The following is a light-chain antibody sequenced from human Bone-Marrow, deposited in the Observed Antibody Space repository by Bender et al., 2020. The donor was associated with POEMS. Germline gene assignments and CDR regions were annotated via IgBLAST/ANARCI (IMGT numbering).Light chain of an antibody. CDR2: QDT. V-gene: IGLV3-1*01. Sequence: SYEVTQPPSESVSPGQTASITCSGDDLGDKYVAWYQLKPGQSPVLVIYQDTKRPSGIPERFSGSNSGNTATLTISGTQAMDEADYYCQAWDTYSVIFGGGTKLTVL. CDR3: QAWDTYSVI. J-gene: IGLJ2*01. CDR1: DLGDKY.